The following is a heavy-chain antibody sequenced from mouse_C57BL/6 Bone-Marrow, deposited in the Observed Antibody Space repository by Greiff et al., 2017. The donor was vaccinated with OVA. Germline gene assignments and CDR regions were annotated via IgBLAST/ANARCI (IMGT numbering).Heavy chain of an antibody. Sequence: QVQLQQPGAELVKPGASVKLSCKASGYTFTSYWITWVKQRPGQGLEWIGDIYPGSGSTNYNEKFKSKATLTVDPSSSTAYMPLSSLTSADSAVYYCAVLYLRVRRGCVPYWGQGTLVTVSA. V-gene: IGHV1-55*01. CDR2: IYPGSGST. CDR1: GYTFTSYW. CDR3: AVLYLRVRRGCVPY. D-gene: IGHD2-12*01. J-gene: IGHJ3*01.